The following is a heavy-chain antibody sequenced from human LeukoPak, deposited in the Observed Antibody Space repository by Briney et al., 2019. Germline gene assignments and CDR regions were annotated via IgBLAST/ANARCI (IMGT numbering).Heavy chain of an antibody. D-gene: IGHD1-26*01. V-gene: IGHV1-18*01. J-gene: IGHJ4*02. Sequence: ASVKVSCKASGYTFTSDGISWVRQAPGQGLEWMGWISAYNGNTNYAQKLQGRVTMTTDTSTSTAYMELRSLRSDDTAVYYCARAPSRRWELLPFDYWGQGTLVTVSS. CDR3: ARAPSRRWELLPFDY. CDR2: ISAYNGNT. CDR1: GYTFTSDG.